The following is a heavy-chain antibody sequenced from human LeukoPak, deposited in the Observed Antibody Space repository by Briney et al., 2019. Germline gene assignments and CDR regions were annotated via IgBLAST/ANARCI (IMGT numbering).Heavy chain of an antibody. Sequence: SETLSLTCTVSGGSISSYYWSWIRQPPGKGLKGIWYIYYSGSTNYNPSLKSRVTISVDTSKNQFSLKLSSVTAADTAVYYCARAPVVIPPHAFDIWGQGTMVTVSS. CDR1: GGSISSYY. V-gene: IGHV4-59*01. D-gene: IGHD2-21*01. CDR3: ARAPVVIPPHAFDI. CDR2: IYYSGST. J-gene: IGHJ3*02.